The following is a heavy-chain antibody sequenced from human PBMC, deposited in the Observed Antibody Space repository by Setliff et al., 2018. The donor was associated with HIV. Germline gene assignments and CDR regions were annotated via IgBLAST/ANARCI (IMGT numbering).Heavy chain of an antibody. D-gene: IGHD3-22*01. Sequence: SETLSLTCAVYGGSLSGYYWRWIRQPPGKGLEWIGDVSHTGSTNYNPSLKSRITISVDTSKNQFSLRLTSVTAADTAVYYCATRGDYKPLYYMDVWGRGTTVTVSS. CDR3: ATRGDYKPLYYMDV. CDR1: GGSLSGYY. J-gene: IGHJ6*03. V-gene: IGHV4-34*01. CDR2: VSHTGST.